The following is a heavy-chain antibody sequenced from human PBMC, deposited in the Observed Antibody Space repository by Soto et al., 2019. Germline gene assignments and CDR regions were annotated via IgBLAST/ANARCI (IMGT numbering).Heavy chain of an antibody. Sequence: GGSLRLSCAASGFIFSSYAMHWVRQAPGKGLEWVAFISDDGSSKYYADSVKGRFTISRDNSKKNLYLQMNSLSAEETAVYYCTRADLTVTLSVFDPWGQGTLVTVSS. CDR3: TRADLTVTLSVFDP. CDR2: ISDDGSSK. V-gene: IGHV3-30-3*01. CDR1: GFIFSSYA. J-gene: IGHJ5*02. D-gene: IGHD4-17*01.